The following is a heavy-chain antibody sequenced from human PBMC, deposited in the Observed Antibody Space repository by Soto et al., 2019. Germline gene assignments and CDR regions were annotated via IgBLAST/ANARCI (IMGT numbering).Heavy chain of an antibody. Sequence: PSETLSLTCAVYGASFSGYYWIWLRPPQGKGLEWIGYVTHSGTAYSIPSLNGRLTLSVDSSQTQFSLKLTSVTAADTAVYFCARLVYDTRLNYMYFDFWGPGTLVTVSS. CDR3: ARLVYDTRLNYMYFDF. D-gene: IGHD3-10*01. V-gene: IGHV4-34*10. J-gene: IGHJ4*02. CDR1: GASFSGYY. CDR2: VTHSGTA.